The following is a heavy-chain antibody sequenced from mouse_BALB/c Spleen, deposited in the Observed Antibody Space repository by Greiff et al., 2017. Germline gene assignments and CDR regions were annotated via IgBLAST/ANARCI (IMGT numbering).Heavy chain of an antibody. CDR1: GFTFSSFG. CDR2: ISSGSSTI. J-gene: IGHJ2*01. Sequence: EVKLVESGGGLVQPGGSRKLSCAASGFTFSSFGMHWVRQAPEKGLEWVAYISSGSSTIYYADTVKGRFTISRDNPKNTLFLQRTSLRSEDTAMYYCARSDYYGYDYWGQGTTLTVSS. CDR3: ARSDYYGYDY. V-gene: IGHV5-17*02. D-gene: IGHD1-2*01.